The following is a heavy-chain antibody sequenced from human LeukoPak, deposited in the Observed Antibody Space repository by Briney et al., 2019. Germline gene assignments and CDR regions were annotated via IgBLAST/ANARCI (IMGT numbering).Heavy chain of an antibody. D-gene: IGHD1-26*01. J-gene: IGHJ4*02. CDR3: ARDGKNSDY. Sequence: GGSLRLSCAASGFTFSSYGMSWVRQAPGKGLEWVSAISGSGGSTYYADSVKGRFTISRDNAKNSLYLQMNSLRAEDTAVYYCARDGKNSDYWGQGALVTVSS. V-gene: IGHV3-23*01. CDR1: GFTFSSYG. CDR2: ISGSGGST.